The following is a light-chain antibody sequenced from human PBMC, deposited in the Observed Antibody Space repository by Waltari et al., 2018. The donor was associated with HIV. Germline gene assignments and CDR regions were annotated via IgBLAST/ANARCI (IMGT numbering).Light chain of an antibody. CDR2: GVS. CDR1: QSVSSN. V-gene: IGKV3-15*01. CDR3: QQHSNWPLT. J-gene: IGKJ4*01. Sequence: EIVLTQSPGTLSLSPGERATLSCRASQSVSSNYLAWYQQKPGQAPRLLIYGVSTRATGIPARFSGSGSGTEFTFTISSLQSEDFAVYYCQQHSNWPLTFGGGTKVEIK.